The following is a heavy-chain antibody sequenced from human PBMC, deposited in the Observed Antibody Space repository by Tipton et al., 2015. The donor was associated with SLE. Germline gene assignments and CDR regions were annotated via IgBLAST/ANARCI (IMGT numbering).Heavy chain of an antibody. J-gene: IGHJ6*02. CDR3: ARDVGDLYGMDV. V-gene: IGHV3-7*01. D-gene: IGHD3-16*01. CDR1: GFTFGNNW. Sequence: GSLRLSCAASGFTFGNNWMSWVRQAPGRGLEWVANINEDGGAKNYVDSLKGRFTIARDNAKNSLYLQMNSLRAEDTAAYYCARDVGDLYGMDVWGQGTTVTISS. CDR2: INEDGGAK.